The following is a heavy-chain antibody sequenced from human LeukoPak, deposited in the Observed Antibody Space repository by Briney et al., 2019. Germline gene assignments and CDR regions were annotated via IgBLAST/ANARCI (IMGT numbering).Heavy chain of an antibody. CDR3: ARDSIPTRQMRYSGYDI. CDR1: GGSISSSNW. J-gene: IGHJ4*02. D-gene: IGHD5-12*01. V-gene: IGHV4-4*02. Sequence: SETLSLTCAVSGGSISSSNWWSWVRQPPGKGLEWIGEIYHSGSTNYNPSLKSRVTISVDTSKNQFSLKLSSVTAADTAVYYCARDSIPTRQMRYSGYDIWGQGTLVTVSS. CDR2: IYHSGST.